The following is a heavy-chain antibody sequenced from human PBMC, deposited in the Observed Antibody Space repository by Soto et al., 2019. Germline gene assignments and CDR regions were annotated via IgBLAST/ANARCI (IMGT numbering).Heavy chain of an antibody. CDR3: ARGDSSVYYYGTFDY. CDR2: IYYSGST. V-gene: IGHV4-31*03. D-gene: IGHD3-22*01. J-gene: IGHJ4*02. Sequence: QVQLQESGPGLVKPSQTLSLTCTVSGGSISSGGYYWSWIRQHPGKGLEWIGYIYYSGSTYYNPSLKRRITISVDTSKNQFSLKLSSVTAADTAVYYCARGDSSVYYYGTFDYWGQGTLVTVSS. CDR1: GGSISSGGYY.